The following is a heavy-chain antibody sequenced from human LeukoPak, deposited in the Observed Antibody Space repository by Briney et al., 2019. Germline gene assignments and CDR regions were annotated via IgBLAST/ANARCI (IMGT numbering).Heavy chain of an antibody. CDR2: IKSITDGGTT. V-gene: IGHV3-15*01. CDR1: GFTFNKAW. CDR3: TTNPCFDY. J-gene: IGHJ4*02. Sequence: GGSLRLSCAASGFTFNKAWMSWVRQAPGKGLEWITRIKSITDGGTTDYAAPVKDRFTISRDDPKTTLFLQMNSLKTEDTAVYYCTTNPCFDYWGQGTLVTVSS.